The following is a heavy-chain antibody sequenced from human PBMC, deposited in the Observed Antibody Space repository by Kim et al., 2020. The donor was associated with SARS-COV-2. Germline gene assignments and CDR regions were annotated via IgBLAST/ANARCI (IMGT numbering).Heavy chain of an antibody. CDR1: GGSFSGYY. D-gene: IGHD5-18*01. Sequence: SETLSLTCAVYGGSFSGYYWSWIRQPPGKGLEWIGEINHSGSTNYNPSLKSRVTISVDTSKNQFSLKLSSVTAADTAVYYCARILGYSYGPYYFDYWGQGTLVTVSS. CDR2: INHSGST. J-gene: IGHJ4*02. CDR3: ARILGYSYGPYYFDY. V-gene: IGHV4-34*01.